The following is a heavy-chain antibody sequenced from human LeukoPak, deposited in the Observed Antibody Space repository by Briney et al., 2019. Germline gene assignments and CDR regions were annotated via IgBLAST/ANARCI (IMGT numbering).Heavy chain of an antibody. Sequence: GASVNVSCKASGYTFTSYGISWVRQAPGQGLEWMGWISAYNGNTNYAQKLQGRVTMTTDTSTSTAYMELRSLRSDDTAVYYCARNRRAAAGISVFDYWGQGTLVTVSS. CDR3: ARNRRAAAGISVFDY. CDR1: GYTFTSYG. V-gene: IGHV1-18*01. CDR2: ISAYNGNT. J-gene: IGHJ4*02. D-gene: IGHD6-13*01.